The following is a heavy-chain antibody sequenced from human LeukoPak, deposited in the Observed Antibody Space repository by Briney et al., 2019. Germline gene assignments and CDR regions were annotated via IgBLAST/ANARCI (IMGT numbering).Heavy chain of an antibody. CDR1: GGSISSSSYY. CDR2: IYYSGST. CDR3: AGGYSYGYDY. V-gene: IGHV4-39*07. D-gene: IGHD5-18*01. J-gene: IGHJ4*02. Sequence: SETLSLTCTVSGGSISSSSYYWGWIRQPPGKGLEWIGSIYYSGSTYYNPSLKSRVTISVDTSKNQFSLKLSSVTAADTAVYYCAGGYSYGYDYWGQGTLVTVSS.